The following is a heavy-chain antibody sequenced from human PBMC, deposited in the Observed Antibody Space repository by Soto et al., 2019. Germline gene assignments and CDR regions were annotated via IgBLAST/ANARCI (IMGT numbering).Heavy chain of an antibody. CDR2: MYHSGST. CDR3: ARVPDY. D-gene: IGHD2-2*01. V-gene: IGHV4-30-2*01. CDR1: GGSISSGGYP. J-gene: IGHJ4*02. Sequence: QLQLQESGSGLVKPSQTLSLTCAVSGGSISSGGYPWSWIRQPPGKGLEWIGYMYHSGSTYYNPSLKSRVTISIDRSKNQFSLKLSSVTAADTPVYYCARVPDYWGQGILVTVSS.